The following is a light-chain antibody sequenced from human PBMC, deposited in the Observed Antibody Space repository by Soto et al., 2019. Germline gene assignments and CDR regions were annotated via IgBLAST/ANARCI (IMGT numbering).Light chain of an antibody. J-gene: IGKJ5*01. CDR3: MQALQSLT. CDR2: FGS. Sequence: EIVMAQSPLTLPVTPRDPSSISCRSSQSLLYNNTYNYLDWYVQKPGQSPQLLIYFGSNRAPGVPDRFSGSGSGTDFTLKINRVEAEDVGTYYCMQALQSLTFGQGTRLEIK. V-gene: IGKV2-28*01. CDR1: QSLLYNNTYNY.